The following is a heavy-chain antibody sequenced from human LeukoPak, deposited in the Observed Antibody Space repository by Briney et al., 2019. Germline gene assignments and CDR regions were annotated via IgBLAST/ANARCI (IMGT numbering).Heavy chain of an antibody. Sequence: PGGSLRLSCAASGFTFTNHYMDWVRQAPGKGLEWASGINWNGGSTGYADSVKGRFTISRDNAKNSLYLQMNSLRAEDTALYYCARVVGYGSGSSLDYWGQGTLVTVSS. D-gene: IGHD3-10*01. CDR2: INWNGGST. CDR3: ARVVGYGSGSSLDY. V-gene: IGHV3-20*04. CDR1: GFTFTNHY. J-gene: IGHJ4*02.